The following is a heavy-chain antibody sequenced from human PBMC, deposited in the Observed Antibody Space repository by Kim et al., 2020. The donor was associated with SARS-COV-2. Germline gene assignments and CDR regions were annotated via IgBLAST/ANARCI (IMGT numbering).Heavy chain of an antibody. D-gene: IGHD3-10*01. CDR1: GGSFSGYY. CDR2: INHSGST. Sequence: SETLSLTCAVYGGSFSGYYWSWIRQPPGKGLEWIGEINHSGSTNYNPSLKSRVTISVDTSKNQFSLKLSSVTAADTAVYYCARVDPPATRGTMVRGVIPAFDIWGQGTMVTVSS. CDR3: ARVDPPATRGTMVRGVIPAFDI. V-gene: IGHV4-34*01. J-gene: IGHJ3*02.